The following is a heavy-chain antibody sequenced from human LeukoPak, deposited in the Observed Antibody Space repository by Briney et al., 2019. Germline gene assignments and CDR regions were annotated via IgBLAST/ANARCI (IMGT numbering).Heavy chain of an antibody. CDR2: INHSGST. Sequence: PSETLSLTCAVYGGSFSGYYWSWIRQPPGKGLEWIGEINHSGSTNYNPSLKSRVTISVDTSKNQFSLKLSSVTAADTAVYYCARRRDSYGLRHAFDIWGQGTMVTVSS. CDR1: GGSFSGYY. D-gene: IGHD5-18*01. V-gene: IGHV4-34*01. J-gene: IGHJ3*02. CDR3: ARRRDSYGLRHAFDI.